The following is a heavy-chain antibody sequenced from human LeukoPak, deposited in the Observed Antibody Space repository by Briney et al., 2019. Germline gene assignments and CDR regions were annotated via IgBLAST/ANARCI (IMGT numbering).Heavy chain of an antibody. CDR1: GFTFSSYA. CDR2: ISSNGGST. V-gene: IGHV3-64*01. J-gene: IGHJ2*01. CDR3: ARVPYAVRYYYDKDWYFDL. D-gene: IGHD3-22*01. Sequence: TGGSLRLSCAASGFTFSSYAMHWVRQAPGKGLEYVSAISSNGGSTYYANSVKGRFTISRDNSKNTLYLQMGSLRAEDMAVYYCARVPYAVRYYYDKDWYFDLWGRGTQVAVSS.